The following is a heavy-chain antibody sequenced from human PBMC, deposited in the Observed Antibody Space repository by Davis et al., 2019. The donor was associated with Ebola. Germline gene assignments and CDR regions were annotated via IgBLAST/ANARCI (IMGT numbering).Heavy chain of an antibody. J-gene: IGHJ6*04. CDR1: GGSISSYY. D-gene: IGHD6-13*01. V-gene: IGHV4-59*01. Sequence: PGGSLRLSCTVSGGSISSYYWSWIRQPPGKGLEWIGYIYYSGSTNYNPSLKSRVTISVDTSKNQFSLKLSSVTAADTAVYYCARDEAAAEMNVWGKGTTVTVSS. CDR2: IYYSGST. CDR3: ARDEAAAEMNV.